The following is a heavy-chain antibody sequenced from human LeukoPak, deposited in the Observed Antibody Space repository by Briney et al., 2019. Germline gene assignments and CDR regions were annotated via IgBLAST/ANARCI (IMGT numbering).Heavy chain of an antibody. J-gene: IGHJ5*02. CDR3: ARDGSSIDP. Sequence: SETLSLTCTVSGYSISSGYYWGWIRQSPGKGLEWIGSIYHSGSTNYNPSLKSRVTMSVDTSKNQFSLKLSSVTAADTAVYYCARDGSSIDPWGQGTLVTVSS. V-gene: IGHV4-38-2*02. D-gene: IGHD6-6*01. CDR2: IYHSGST. CDR1: GYSISSGYY.